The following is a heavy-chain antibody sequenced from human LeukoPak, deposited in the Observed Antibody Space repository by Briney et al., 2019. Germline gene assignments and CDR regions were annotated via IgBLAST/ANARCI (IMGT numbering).Heavy chain of an antibody. CDR2: IYYSGST. D-gene: IGHD3-3*01. CDR1: GGSISSGVYY. Sequence: PSETLSLTCTVSGGSISSGVYYWSWIRQPPGKGLEWIGYIYYSGSTYYNPSLKSRVTISVDTSKNQFSLKLSSVTAADTAVYYCARGKGESVYDFWSGYNWFDPWGQGTLVTVSS. J-gene: IGHJ5*02. CDR3: ARGKGESVYDFWSGYNWFDP. V-gene: IGHV4-30-4*01.